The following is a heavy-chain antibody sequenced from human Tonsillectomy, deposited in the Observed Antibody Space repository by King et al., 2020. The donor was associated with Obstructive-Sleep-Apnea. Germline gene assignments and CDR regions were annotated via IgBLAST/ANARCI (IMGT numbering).Heavy chain of an antibody. D-gene: IGHD4-17*01. V-gene: IGHV3-15*01. J-gene: IGHJ6*02. Sequence: VQLVESGGGLVKPGGSLRLSCAASGFTFSNAWMSWVRQAPGKGLEWVGRIKSKTDGGTTDYAAPVKGRFTISRDDSKNTLYLQMNSLKTEDTAVHYCTPAVDYGYYDYGGGYYYYGMDVWGQGTTVTVSS. CDR3: TPAVDYGYYDYGGGYYYYGMDV. CDR2: IKSKTDGGTT. CDR1: GFTFSNAW.